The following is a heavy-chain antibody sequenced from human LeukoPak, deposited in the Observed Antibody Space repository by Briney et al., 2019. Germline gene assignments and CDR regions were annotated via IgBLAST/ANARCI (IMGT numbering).Heavy chain of an antibody. J-gene: IGHJ4*02. D-gene: IGHD1-7*01. Sequence: SSETLSLTCTVSGGSISSSSYYWGWIRQPPGKGLEWIGSIYYSGSTYYNPSLKSRVTISVDTSKNQFSLKLSSVTAADTAVYYCARGWNYAFDYWGQGTLVTVSS. CDR3: ARGWNYAFDY. CDR1: GGSISSSSYY. V-gene: IGHV4-39*07. CDR2: IYYSGST.